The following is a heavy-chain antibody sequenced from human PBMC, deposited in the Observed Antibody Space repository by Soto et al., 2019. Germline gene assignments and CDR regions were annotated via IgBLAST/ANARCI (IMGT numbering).Heavy chain of an antibody. CDR2: ISGSGGST. CDR3: ARLVITMVRGVIITASENYYFDY. Sequence: GGSLTLSCAASGFMFSSYAMSWVRQAPGKGLEWVSAISGSGGSTYYADSVKGRFTISRDNSKNTLYLQMNSLRAEDTAVYYCARLVITMVRGVIITASENYYFDYWGQGTLVTVSS. CDR1: GFMFSSYA. D-gene: IGHD3-10*01. V-gene: IGHV3-23*01. J-gene: IGHJ4*02.